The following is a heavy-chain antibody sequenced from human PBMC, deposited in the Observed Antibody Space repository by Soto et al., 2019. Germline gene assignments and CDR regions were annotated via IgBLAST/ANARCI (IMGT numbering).Heavy chain of an antibody. Sequence: ASVKVSCKASGGTFSNYVFSWVRQAPGQRLEWMGGIIPIFGTAHYAQKFQGRVTITADQSTSTAYMELSSLRSADTALYYCARSYRAAALPPDFWSGYYWDYWG. CDR3: ARSYRAAALPPDFWSGYYWDY. V-gene: IGHV1-69*13. D-gene: IGHD3-3*01. CDR1: GGTFSNYV. CDR2: IIPIFGTA. J-gene: IGHJ4*01.